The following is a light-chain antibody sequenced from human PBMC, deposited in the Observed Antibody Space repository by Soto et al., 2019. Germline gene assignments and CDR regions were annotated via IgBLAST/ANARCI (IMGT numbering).Light chain of an antibody. CDR3: QQYSNWPPAIT. Sequence: EIVLTQSPATLSVSPGERATLSCRATETISTNLAWFQRKPDQPPRLLIYGSSTRATGVPDRFSGSGSGTEFTLIISSLQSEDVALYYCQQYSNWPPAITFGQGTRLEIK. V-gene: IGKV3-15*01. J-gene: IGKJ5*01. CDR1: ETISTN. CDR2: GSS.